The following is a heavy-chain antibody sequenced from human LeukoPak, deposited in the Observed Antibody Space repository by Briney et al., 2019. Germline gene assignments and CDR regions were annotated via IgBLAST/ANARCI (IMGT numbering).Heavy chain of an antibody. Sequence: PSETLSLTCTVSGGSISSYYWSWIRQPPGKGLEWIGYIYYSGSTNYNPSLKSRVTISVDTSKYQFSLKLSSVTAADTAVYYCARSPAPYYDFWSGYYYYYGMDVWGQGTTVTVSS. V-gene: IGHV4-59*01. D-gene: IGHD3-3*01. CDR1: GGSISSYY. CDR3: ARSPAPYYDFWSGYYYYYGMDV. J-gene: IGHJ6*02. CDR2: IYYSGST.